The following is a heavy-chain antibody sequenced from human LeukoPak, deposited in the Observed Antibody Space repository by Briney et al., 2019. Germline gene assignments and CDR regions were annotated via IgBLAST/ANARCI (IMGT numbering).Heavy chain of an antibody. V-gene: IGHV3-23*01. J-gene: IGHJ4*02. Sequence: GGSLRLSCAASGFTFSSCAMTWVRQAPGKGLEWVSSISGSGGTTYYADSVKGRFTISRDNAKNSLYLQMNSLRAEDTAVYYCARDRLGAYYFDYWGQGTLVTVSS. CDR2: ISGSGGTT. CDR3: ARDRLGAYYFDY. CDR1: GFTFSSCA. D-gene: IGHD3-16*01.